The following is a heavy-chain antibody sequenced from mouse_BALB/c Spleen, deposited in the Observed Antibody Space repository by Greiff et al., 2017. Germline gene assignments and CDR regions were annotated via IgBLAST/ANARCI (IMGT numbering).Heavy chain of an antibody. CDR3: ARAYYRGYYAMDY. D-gene: IGHD2-12*01. CDR2: IDPANGNT. CDR1: GFNIKDTY. V-gene: IGHV14-3*02. Sequence: VQLQQSGAELVKPGASVKLSCTASGFNIKDTYMHWVKQRPEQGLEWIGRIDPANGNTKYDPKFQGKATITADTSSNTAYLQLSSLTSEDTAVYYCARAYYRGYYAMDYWGQGTSVTVSS. J-gene: IGHJ4*01.